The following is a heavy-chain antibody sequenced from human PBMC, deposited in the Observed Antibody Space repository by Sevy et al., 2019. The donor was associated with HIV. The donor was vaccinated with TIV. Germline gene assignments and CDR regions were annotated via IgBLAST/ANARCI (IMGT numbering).Heavy chain of an antibody. J-gene: IGHJ6*02. D-gene: IGHD6-6*01. CDR3: ELSYSTSSRFLAWYYYGLDV. Sequence: GGSLRLSFAASGFTFSSYTIHWVRQAPGKGLEWLALISYDGKNIYYADSVRGRFTISRDNSNNTLYLQMNSLSADDTALYYCELSYSTSSRFLAWYYYGLDVWGQGTTVTVSS. CDR2: ISYDGKNI. V-gene: IGHV3-30*04. CDR1: GFTFSSYT.